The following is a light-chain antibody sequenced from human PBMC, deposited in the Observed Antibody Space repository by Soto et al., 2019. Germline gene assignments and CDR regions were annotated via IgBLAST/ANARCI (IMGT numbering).Light chain of an antibody. CDR2: DVV. J-gene: IGLJ1*01. Sequence: QSVLTQPASVSGSPGQSITISCTGTSSDVGGFNSVSWYQLRPGTAPKLILYDVVDRPSGVSYRFSGSKSGNTASLTISGLQAADEADYFCSSYTCTMTNGVGSGTKVTVL. CDR3: SSYTCTMTNG. V-gene: IGLV2-14*03. CDR1: SSDVGGFNS.